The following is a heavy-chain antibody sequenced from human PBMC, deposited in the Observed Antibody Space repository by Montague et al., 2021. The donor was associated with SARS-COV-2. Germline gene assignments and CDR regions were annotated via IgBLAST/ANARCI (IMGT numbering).Heavy chain of an antibody. CDR2: IYYSGST. CDR3: ARVEFDGGYDAVPLDV. V-gene: IGHV4-59*12. D-gene: IGHD5-12*01. Sequence: SETLSLTCTVSGGSISTYYWSWIRQPPGKGLEWIGYIYYSGSTNYNPSLKSRVTISVDTSKNQFSLKLSSVTAVDTAVYYCARVEFDGGYDAVPLDVWGQGTTVTVSS. J-gene: IGHJ6*02. CDR1: GGSISTYY.